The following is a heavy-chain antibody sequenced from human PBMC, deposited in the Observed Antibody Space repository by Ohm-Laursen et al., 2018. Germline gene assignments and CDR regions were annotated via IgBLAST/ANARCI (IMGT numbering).Heavy chain of an antibody. CDR1: GFTFSPTG. V-gene: IGHV3-69-1*01. CDR3: ARDGSGWSRDV. Sequence: SLRLSCAASGFTFSPTGMTWVRQAPGKGLKWVSTISFTSDPYYAESLRGRFTVSRDNTRNSVYLQMNSLRDEDTGVYYCARDGSGWSRDVWGQGTTVSVSS. D-gene: IGHD6-13*01. J-gene: IGHJ6*02. CDR2: ISFTSDP.